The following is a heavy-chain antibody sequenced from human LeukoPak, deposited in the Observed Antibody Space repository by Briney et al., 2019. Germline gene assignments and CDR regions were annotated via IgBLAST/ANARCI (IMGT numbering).Heavy chain of an antibody. Sequence: SETLSLTCTVSGGSINSYYWSWIRQPPGKGLEWIGYIYYSGSTNYNPSLKSRVTISVDTSKNQFSLKLSSVTAADTAVYYCARRLVAFDIWGQGTMVTVSS. CDR2: IYYSGST. J-gene: IGHJ3*02. V-gene: IGHV4-59*08. CDR3: ARRLVAFDI. CDR1: GGSINSYY.